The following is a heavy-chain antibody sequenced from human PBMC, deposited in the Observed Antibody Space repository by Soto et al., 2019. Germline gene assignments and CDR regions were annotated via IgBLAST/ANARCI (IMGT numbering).Heavy chain of an antibody. CDR3: ARVRSARRFRFITDWVFDY. V-gene: IGHV1-2*02. Sequence: ASVKVSCKASGYTFTGYYMHWVRQAPGQGLEWMGWINPNSGGTNYAQKFQGRVTMTRDTSISTAYMELSRLRSDDTAVYYCARVRSARRFRFITDWVFDYWGQGTLVTVSS. CDR2: INPNSGGT. J-gene: IGHJ4*02. CDR1: GYTFTGYY. D-gene: IGHD6-6*01.